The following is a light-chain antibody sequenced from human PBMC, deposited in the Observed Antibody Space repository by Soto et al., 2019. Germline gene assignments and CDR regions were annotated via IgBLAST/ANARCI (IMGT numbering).Light chain of an antibody. Sequence: QAVVTQPPSVSEAPRQRVTISCSGSRSNIGNNAVNWYQHLPGKAPKLLIYYDDLLPPGISDRFSGSKSGTSASLAISGLQSEDEADYYCAAWDDSLNGVVFGGGTKLTVL. J-gene: IGLJ2*01. CDR3: AAWDDSLNGVV. V-gene: IGLV1-36*01. CDR1: RSNIGNNA. CDR2: YDD.